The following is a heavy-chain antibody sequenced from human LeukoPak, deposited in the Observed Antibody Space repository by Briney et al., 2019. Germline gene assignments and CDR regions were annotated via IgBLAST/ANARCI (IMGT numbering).Heavy chain of an antibody. CDR1: GGSISPYY. V-gene: IGHV4-59*01. J-gene: IGHJ3*02. CDR2: IYYTGNT. D-gene: IGHD3-10*01. Sequence: SETLSLTCTVSGGSISPYYWSWVRQPPGKGLEWIGYIYYTGNTYYNPSLKSRVTISVDTSKNQFSLKLSSVTAADTAVYYCARAYYYGSGTFDIWGRGTLATVSS. CDR3: ARAYYYGSGTFDI.